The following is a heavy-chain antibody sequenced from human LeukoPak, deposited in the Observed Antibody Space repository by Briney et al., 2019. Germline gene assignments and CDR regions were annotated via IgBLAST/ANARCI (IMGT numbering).Heavy chain of an antibody. D-gene: IGHD1-1*01. Sequence: SETLSLTCTVSGGSISSSSYYWGWIRQPAGKGLEWTGRIYTSGSTNYNPSLKSRVTMSVDTSKNQFSLKLSSVTAADTAVYYCARDRGTWNDDGFDYWGQGTLVTVSS. CDR3: ARDRGTWNDDGFDY. V-gene: IGHV4-61*02. CDR2: IYTSGST. CDR1: GGSISSSSYY. J-gene: IGHJ4*02.